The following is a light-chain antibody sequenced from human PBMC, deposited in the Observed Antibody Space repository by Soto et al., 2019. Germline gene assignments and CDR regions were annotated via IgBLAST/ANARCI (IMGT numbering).Light chain of an antibody. CDR3: QQYGNAPFT. CDR1: QSVSSSY. J-gene: IGKJ3*01. Sequence: EIVLTQSPCTLSFSPLERSTLTCRASQSVSSSYLAWFQQKPGQAPRLLIYGASSRATGIPDRFSGSGSGTDFTLTISRLEPEDFAVYYCQQYGNAPFTFGPGTKVDIK. V-gene: IGKV3-20*01. CDR2: GAS.